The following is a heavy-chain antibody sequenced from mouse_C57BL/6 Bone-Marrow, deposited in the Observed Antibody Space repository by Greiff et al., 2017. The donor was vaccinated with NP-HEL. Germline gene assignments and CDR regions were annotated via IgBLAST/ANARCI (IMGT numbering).Heavy chain of an antibody. CDR3: ARGYYGSSPWFAY. D-gene: IGHD1-1*01. CDR2: IDPSDSYT. V-gene: IGHV1-50*01. CDR1: GYTFTSYW. J-gene: IGHJ3*01. Sequence: QVQLQQPGAELVKPGASVKLSCKASGYTFTSYWMQWVKQRPGQGLEWFGEIDPSDSYTNYNQKFKGKATLTVDTSSSTAYMQLSSLTSEDSAVYYCARGYYGSSPWFAYWGQGTLVTVSA.